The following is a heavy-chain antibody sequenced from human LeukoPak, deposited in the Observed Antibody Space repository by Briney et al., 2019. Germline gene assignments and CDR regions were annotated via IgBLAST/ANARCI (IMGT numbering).Heavy chain of an antibody. CDR1: GYTFTGYY. Sequence: ASVKVSCKASGYTFTGYYMHWVRQAPGQGLEWMGWINPNSGGTNYAQKFQGRVTMTRDTSISTAYMELSRLRSDDTAVYYCARGSSAGDQLLFDYWGQGTLVTVSS. J-gene: IGHJ4*02. CDR2: INPNSGGT. V-gene: IGHV1-2*02. CDR3: ARGSSAGDQLLFDY. D-gene: IGHD2-2*01.